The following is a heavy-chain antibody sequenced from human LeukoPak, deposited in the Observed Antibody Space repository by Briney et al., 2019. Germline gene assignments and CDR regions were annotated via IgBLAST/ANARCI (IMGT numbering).Heavy chain of an antibody. J-gene: IGHJ4*02. D-gene: IGHD3-9*01. V-gene: IGHV1-2*02. CDR2: INPNSGGT. CDR3: ARGRVYDILTGYTGGYFDY. CDR1: GYTFTGYY. Sequence: ASVKVSCKASGYTFTGYYMHWVRQAPGQGLEWMGWINPNSGGTNYAQKFQGRVTMTRDTSISTAYMELSRLRSDDTAVYYCARGRVYDILTGYTGGYFDYWGQGTLVTVSS.